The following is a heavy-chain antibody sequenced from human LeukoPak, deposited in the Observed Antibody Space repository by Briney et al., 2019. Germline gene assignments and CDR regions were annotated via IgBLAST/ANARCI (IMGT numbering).Heavy chain of an antibody. D-gene: IGHD3-22*01. CDR1: GGSISSGGYY. CDR3: ARSPSGYYQEDAFDI. J-gene: IGHJ3*02. CDR2: IYHSGST. Sequence: PSQTLSLTCTVSGGSISSGGYYWSWIRQPPGKGLEWIGYIYHSGSTYYNPSLKSRVTISVDRSKNQFSLKLSSVTAADTAVYYCARSPSGYYQEDAFDIWGQGTMVTVSS. V-gene: IGHV4-30-2*01.